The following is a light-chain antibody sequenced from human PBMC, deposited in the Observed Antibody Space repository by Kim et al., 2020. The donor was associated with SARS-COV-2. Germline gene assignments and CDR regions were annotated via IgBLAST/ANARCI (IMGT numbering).Light chain of an antibody. Sequence: PGWTVTLPCASSTGAVTSGNYPNWFQQKPGQAPRALIYTTVNKHSWTPARFSGSLLGGKAALTLSGVQPEDEADYYCLLYYGGAQVFGGGTQLTVL. V-gene: IGLV7-43*01. CDR3: LLYYGGAQV. CDR2: TTV. CDR1: TGAVTSGNY. J-gene: IGLJ2*01.